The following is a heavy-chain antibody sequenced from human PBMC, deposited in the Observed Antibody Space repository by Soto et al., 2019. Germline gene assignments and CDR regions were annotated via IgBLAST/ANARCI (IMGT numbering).Heavy chain of an antibody. V-gene: IGHV3-53*01. CDR1: GFTVSNNY. J-gene: IGHJ4*02. CDR3: ETQAGGGGY. CDR2: IYSGGYT. Sequence: EVQLVESGGGLIQPGGSLRLSCAVSGFTVSNNYMSWVRQAPGKGLEGVSVIYSGGYTAYGDSVKGRFTISRDNSKNTLYIQKNSRGAEAPAVYYWETQAGGGGYWGQGTLVTVSS. D-gene: IGHD3-10*01.